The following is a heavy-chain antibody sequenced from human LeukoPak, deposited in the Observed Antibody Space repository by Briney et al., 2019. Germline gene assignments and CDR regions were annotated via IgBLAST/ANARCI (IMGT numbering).Heavy chain of an antibody. J-gene: IGHJ6*03. CDR2: ISAYNGNT. Sequence: AASVKVSCXASGYTFTNYGISWVRQALGQGLEWMGWISAYNGNTNYAQRLQGRVTMTTDTSASTAYMELRSLRSDDTAVYYCARDQIGYYYGSGSYYYMDVWGKGTTVTVSS. CDR1: GYTFTNYG. CDR3: ARDQIGYYYGSGSYYYMDV. V-gene: IGHV1-18*01. D-gene: IGHD3-10*01.